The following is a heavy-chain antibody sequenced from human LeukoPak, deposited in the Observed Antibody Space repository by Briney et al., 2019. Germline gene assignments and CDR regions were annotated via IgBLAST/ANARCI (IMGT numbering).Heavy chain of an antibody. J-gene: IGHJ4*02. CDR3: ARGRTFDN. Sequence: SETLSLACTVSGGSISSYYWSWIRQPPGKGLEWIGNIYDRGSTKYNPSLKSRVTISVDTSKNQFSLRLSSVTAADTAVYYCARGRTFDNWGQGTLVTVSS. V-gene: IGHV4-59*01. CDR1: GGSISSYY. CDR2: IYDRGST.